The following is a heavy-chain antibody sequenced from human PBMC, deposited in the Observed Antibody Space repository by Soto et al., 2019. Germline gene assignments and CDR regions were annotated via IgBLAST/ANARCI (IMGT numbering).Heavy chain of an antibody. CDR2: ISFDGDKK. CDR1: GFTLTSYA. V-gene: IGHV3-30-3*01. D-gene: IGHD5-12*01. CDR3: GREDDYNYRYFNYGVDV. Sequence: QAQLVESGGGVVQPGGSLRLSCAASGFTLTSYAFHWVRQAPGKGLEWLAVISFDGDKKYYADSVKGRFIISRDNFKSTLYLQMNSLRGEDAALYFCGREDDYNYRYFNYGVDVWGQGTTVTVSS. J-gene: IGHJ6*02.